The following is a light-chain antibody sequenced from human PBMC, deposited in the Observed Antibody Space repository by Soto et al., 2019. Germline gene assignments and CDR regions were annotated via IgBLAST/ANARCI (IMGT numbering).Light chain of an antibody. CDR3: QQYGTSEII. J-gene: IGKJ5*01. V-gene: IGKV3-20*01. Sequence: IVFRQYPGTLSLSPGERATLSCRASQSLTNSFIAWYQQKPGQAPRLLIYDTSSRATGIPDRFSGSGSGTDFTLTISRLEPEDFAVFFCQQYGTSEIIFGQGTRLEIK. CDR2: DTS. CDR1: QSLTNSF.